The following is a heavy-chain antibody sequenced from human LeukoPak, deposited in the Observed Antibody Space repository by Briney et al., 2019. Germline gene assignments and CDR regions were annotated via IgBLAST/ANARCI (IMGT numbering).Heavy chain of an antibody. CDR1: GFTVSSYY. CDR3: ARSYSNHLFGMDV. V-gene: IGHV3-66*01. D-gene: IGHD4-11*01. J-gene: IGHJ6*02. Sequence: GGSLRLSCAASGFTVSSYYMTWVRQAPGKGLEWVSVIYSGGSTYYADSVKGRVAISRDNSNNTVFLQMNIVRAKDTAVYYCARSYSNHLFGMDVWGQGTTVTVSS. CDR2: IYSGGST.